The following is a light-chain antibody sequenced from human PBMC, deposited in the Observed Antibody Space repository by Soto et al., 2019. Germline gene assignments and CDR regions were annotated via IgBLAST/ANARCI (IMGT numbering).Light chain of an antibody. V-gene: IGKV2-30*02. CDR2: ELC. CDR1: ESIVHTNDNNY. CDR3: MQGIHSPWT. Sequence: DGELSQTTLSLSVTLGQPSSIFCRFDESIVHTNDNNYWNWLQLRPGQSPRPHIYELCNRLSGVRDRFSGSGAGTDFTLKISRVEAEDVGVYYCMQGIHSPWTLGHGTRVDSK. J-gene: IGKJ1*01.